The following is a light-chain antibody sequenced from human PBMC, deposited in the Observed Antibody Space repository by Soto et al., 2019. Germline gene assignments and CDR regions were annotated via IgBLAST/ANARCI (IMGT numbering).Light chain of an antibody. V-gene: IGKV3-15*01. CDR1: QSVSSK. CDR2: GAS. CDR3: QQYNNWWT. Sequence: EMVMTQSPATLSVSPGERATLSCRASQSVSSKLAWYQQKPGQAPRVLIYGASTRAAGIPARFSGSGSGTEFTLTISSLQSEDFAVYYCQQYNNWWTFGQGTKVDIK. J-gene: IGKJ1*01.